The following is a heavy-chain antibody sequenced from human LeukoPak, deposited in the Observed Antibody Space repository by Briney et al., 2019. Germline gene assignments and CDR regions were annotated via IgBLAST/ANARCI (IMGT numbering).Heavy chain of an antibody. J-gene: IGHJ3*02. V-gene: IGHV4-39*01. CDR3: ARRSHNDLTAALYI. CDR2: IYYSGST. Sequence: SETLSLTCTVTGGSIRCRSYYWVWIRQPPGKGLEWIGSIYYSGSTYYNPSLKSRVTISLDTSKNQFSLKLSSVTAADTAVYYCARRSHNDLTAALYICGQGTLVTVSS. CDR1: GGSIRCRSYY. D-gene: IGHD1-1*01.